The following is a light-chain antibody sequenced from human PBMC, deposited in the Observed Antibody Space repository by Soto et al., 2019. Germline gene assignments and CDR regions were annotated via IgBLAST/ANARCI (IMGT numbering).Light chain of an antibody. CDR1: QDIDNY. J-gene: IGKJ5*01. Sequence: IQLTQSPSSLSASVGDRVAITCRASQDIDNYLAWYQQKPGKAPKLLISGASTLHRGVTSRFSGSGSGTDIPLTISTLQPEEYATYYCQQLSHYPITFSQGTRLEIQ. CDR3: QQLSHYPIT. CDR2: GAS. V-gene: IGKV1-9*01.